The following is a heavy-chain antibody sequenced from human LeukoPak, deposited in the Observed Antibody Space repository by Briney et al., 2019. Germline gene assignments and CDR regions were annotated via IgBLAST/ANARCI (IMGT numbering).Heavy chain of an antibody. CDR3: ARGYSGYDWDY. CDR1: GYTFTSYH. Sequence: GASVKVSCKASGYTFTSYHMHWVRQAPGQGLEWMGIINPSGGSTSYAQKFQGRVTMTRDMSTSTVYMELSSLRSEDTAVYYCARGYSGYDWDYWGQGTLVTVSS. D-gene: IGHD5-12*01. CDR2: INPSGGST. J-gene: IGHJ4*02. V-gene: IGHV1-46*01.